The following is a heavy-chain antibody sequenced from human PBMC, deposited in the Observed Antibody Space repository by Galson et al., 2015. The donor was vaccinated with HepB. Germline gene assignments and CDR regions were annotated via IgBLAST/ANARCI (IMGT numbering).Heavy chain of an antibody. CDR2: IKQDGSEK. Sequence: LRLSCAASGFTFSSYGMHWVRQAPGKGLEWVANIKQDGSEKYYVDSVKGRFTISRDNAKNSLYLQMNSLRAEDTAVYYCARDYPRSSGWYGRFDPWGQGTLVTVSS. J-gene: IGHJ5*02. D-gene: IGHD6-19*01. CDR1: GFTFSSYG. CDR3: ARDYPRSSGWYGRFDP. V-gene: IGHV3-7*03.